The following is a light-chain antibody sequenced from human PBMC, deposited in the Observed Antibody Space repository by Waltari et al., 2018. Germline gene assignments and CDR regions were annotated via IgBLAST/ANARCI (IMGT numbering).Light chain of an antibody. J-gene: IGLJ3*02. CDR1: XXXXXXXXX. CDR2: DVS. CDR3: SSYTSSSTWV. Sequence: QSALTQPASVSGSPGQXITISCTXXXXXXXXXXXXXXYQQHPGKAPKLMIYDVSKRPSGVSNRFSGSKSGNTASLTISGLQAEDEADYYCSSYTSSSTWVFGGGTKLTVL. V-gene: IGLV2-14*01.